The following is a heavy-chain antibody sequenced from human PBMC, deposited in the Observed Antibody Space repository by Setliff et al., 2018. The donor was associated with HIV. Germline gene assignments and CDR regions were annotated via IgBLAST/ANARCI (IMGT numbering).Heavy chain of an antibody. Sequence: SETLSLTCTVSGGSISSGEYYWSWIRQPPGKGLEWLGYISSSGGTDYNPSLNSRIIISIDTSKNQFSLRLSSVTAADTAVYFCARVLPYDSTGSLLYYFDNWGQGTLVTVSS. D-gene: IGHD3-22*01. J-gene: IGHJ4*02. CDR3: ARVLPYDSTGSLLYYFDN. CDR2: ISSSGGT. V-gene: IGHV4-30-4*08. CDR1: GGSISSGEYY.